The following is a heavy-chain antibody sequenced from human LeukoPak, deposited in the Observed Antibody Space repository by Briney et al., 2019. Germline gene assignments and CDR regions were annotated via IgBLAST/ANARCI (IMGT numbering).Heavy chain of an antibody. J-gene: IGHJ4*02. CDR1: GYSFTGYY. CDR2: INPNRGDT. D-gene: IGHD1-14*01. CDR3: ARDPPSGNHQRFYLDY. Sequence: ASVKVSCKVSGYSFTGYYIPWVRQAPGQGFEWMGWINPNRGDTNYAQKFQGRVTLTKDTSISTAFMELYSLRSDDTAVYYCARDPPSGNHQRFYLDYWGRGTLITVSS. V-gene: IGHV1-2*02.